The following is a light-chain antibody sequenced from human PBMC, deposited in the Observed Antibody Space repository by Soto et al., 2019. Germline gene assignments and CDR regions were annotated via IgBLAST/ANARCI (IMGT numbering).Light chain of an antibody. J-gene: IGLJ3*02. CDR3: SAWDDSLNGPV. CDR1: NSNIGRNP. CDR2: STN. V-gene: IGLV1-44*01. Sequence: QSVLTQPPSASGTPGQRVTMSCSGSNSNIGRNPVNWYQQLPGTAPKVLISSTNQRPSGVPDRFSGSKSGTSASLAISGLQSEDEADHYCSAWDDSLNGPVFGGGTKLTVL.